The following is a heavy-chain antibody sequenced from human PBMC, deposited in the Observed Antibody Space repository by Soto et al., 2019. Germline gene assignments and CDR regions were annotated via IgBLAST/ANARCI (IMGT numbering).Heavy chain of an antibody. Sequence: SETLSLTCAVSGVSISSGNWWTWVRQTPQRGLEYIGEIFHDGTANYYPSFERRVAISVGTSKNQFSLKLTSVTAADTAIYFCARLVYDTRLNYMYFDFWGQGALVTVSS. V-gene: IGHV4-4*02. CDR3: ARLVYDTRLNYMYFDF. J-gene: IGHJ4*02. CDR2: IFHDGTA. D-gene: IGHD3-10*01. CDR1: GVSISSGNW.